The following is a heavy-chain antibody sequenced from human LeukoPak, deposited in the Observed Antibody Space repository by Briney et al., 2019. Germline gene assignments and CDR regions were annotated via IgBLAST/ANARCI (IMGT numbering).Heavy chain of an antibody. D-gene: IGHD2-2*01. CDR1: GFTFSSYG. CDR2: ISGSGGST. V-gene: IGHV3-23*01. J-gene: IGHJ5*02. CDR3: AKDGEYCSSTSCYDWFDP. Sequence: GGSLRLSCAASGFTFSSYGMHWVRQAPGKGLEWVSAISGSGGSTYYADSVKGRFTISRDNSKNTLYLQMNSLRAEDTAVYYCAKDGEYCSSTSCYDWFDPWGQGTLVTVSS.